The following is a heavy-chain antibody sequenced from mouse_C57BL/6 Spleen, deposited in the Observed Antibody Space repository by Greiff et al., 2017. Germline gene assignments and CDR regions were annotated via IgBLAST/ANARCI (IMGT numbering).Heavy chain of an antibody. D-gene: IGHD1-1*01. CDR1: GFSFTPYA. Sequence: EVQRVESGGGLVQPKGSLKLSCAASGFSFTPYALNWVRQAPGKGLEWVARIRSKSNNYATNYADSVKYSFTISRDDSESMLYLQMNNLKTEDTAMYYCVRSYYGSSYGFAYWGQGTLVTVSA. CDR2: IRSKSNNYAT. CDR3: VRSYYGSSYGFAY. J-gene: IGHJ3*01. V-gene: IGHV10-1*01.